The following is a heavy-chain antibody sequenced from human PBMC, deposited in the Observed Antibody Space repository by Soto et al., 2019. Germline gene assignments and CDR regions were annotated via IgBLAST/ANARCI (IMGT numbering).Heavy chain of an antibody. Sequence: EVQLLESGGGLVQPGGSLRLSCAASGFTFSSYAMSWVRQAPGKGLEWVSAISGSGGSTYYADSVKGRFTISRDNSKNTLYLQMNSRRAEDTAVYYCAKDLGIFGVVIDAFDIWGQGTMVTVSS. V-gene: IGHV3-23*01. CDR1: GFTFSSYA. D-gene: IGHD3-3*01. CDR3: AKDLGIFGVVIDAFDI. CDR2: ISGSGGST. J-gene: IGHJ3*02.